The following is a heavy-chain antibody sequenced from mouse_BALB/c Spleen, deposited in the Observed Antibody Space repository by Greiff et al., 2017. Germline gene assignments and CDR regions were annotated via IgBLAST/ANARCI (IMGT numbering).Heavy chain of an antibody. CDR2: ISSGGST. J-gene: IGHJ4*01. Sequence: EVKLMESGGGLVKPGGSLKLSCAASGFTFSSYAMSWVRQTPEKRLEWVASISSGGSTYYPDSVKGRFTISRDNARNILYLQMSSLRSEDTAMYYCARRGDYGNYLYYAMDYWGQGTSVTVSS. CDR3: ARRGDYGNYLYYAMDY. V-gene: IGHV5-6-5*01. D-gene: IGHD2-1*01. CDR1: GFTFSSYA.